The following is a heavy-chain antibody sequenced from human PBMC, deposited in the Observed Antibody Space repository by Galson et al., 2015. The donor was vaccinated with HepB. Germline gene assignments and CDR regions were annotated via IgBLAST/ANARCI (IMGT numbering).Heavy chain of an antibody. CDR3: ARGVLITPPYYYYGMDV. CDR1: GFTFSNYN. V-gene: IGHV3-48*04. CDR2: ISSRSSSI. Sequence: SLRLSCAASGFTFSNYNMNWVRQAPGMGLEWVSYISSRSSSIYIADSVKGRFTISRDNAKNSLYLQMNSLRAEDTAVYYCARGVLITPPYYYYGMDVWGQGTTVTVSS. J-gene: IGHJ6*02. D-gene: IGHD1-14*01.